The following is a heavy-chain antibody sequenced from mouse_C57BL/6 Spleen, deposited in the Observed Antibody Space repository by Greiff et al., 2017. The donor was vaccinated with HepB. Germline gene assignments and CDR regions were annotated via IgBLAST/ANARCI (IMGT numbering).Heavy chain of an antibody. CDR2: INPSNGGT. V-gene: IGHV1-53*01. Sequence: VQLQQPGTELVKPGASVKLSCKASGYTFTSYWMHWVKQRPGQGLEWIGNINPSNGGTNYNEKFKSKATLTVDKSSSTAYMQLSSLTSEDSAVYYCARPLSGYDYDSAYWGQGTLVTVSA. D-gene: IGHD2-4*01. CDR3: ARPLSGYDYDSAY. J-gene: IGHJ3*01. CDR1: GYTFTSYW.